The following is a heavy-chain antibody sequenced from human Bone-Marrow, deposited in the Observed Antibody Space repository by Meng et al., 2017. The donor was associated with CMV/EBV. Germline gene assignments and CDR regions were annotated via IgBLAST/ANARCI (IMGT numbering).Heavy chain of an antibody. CDR1: GFSLSTSGVG. CDR2: IYWSDDK. V-gene: IGHV2-5*01. J-gene: IGHJ4*01. D-gene: IGHD3-10*01. CDR3: TKSFIFSGSYVAIASTGFDY. Sequence: SGPTLVKPTQTLTLPCTLSGFSLSTSGVGVGWIRQPPGKALEWPALIYWSDDKRYRPSLRRRLTTTKDTSKNQVVLTMTNMDPVDTGTYYCTKSFIFSGSYVAIASTGFDYWGQGTLVTVSS.